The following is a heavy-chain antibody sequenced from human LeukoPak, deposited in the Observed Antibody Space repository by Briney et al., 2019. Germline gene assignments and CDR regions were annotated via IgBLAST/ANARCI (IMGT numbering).Heavy chain of an antibody. V-gene: IGHV3-21*01. Sequence: GGTLRLSCAASGFTFGSYAMTWVRQAPGKGLEWVSSISSSSSYIYYADSVKGRFTISRDNAKNSLYLQMNSLRAEDTAVYYCARGRGYYDSSGYPLDFDYWGQGTLVTVSS. D-gene: IGHD3-22*01. CDR3: ARGRGYYDSSGYPLDFDY. CDR1: GFTFGSYA. CDR2: ISSSSSYI. J-gene: IGHJ4*02.